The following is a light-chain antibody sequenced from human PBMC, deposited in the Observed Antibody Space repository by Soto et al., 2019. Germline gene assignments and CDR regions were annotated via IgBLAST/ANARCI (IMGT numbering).Light chain of an antibody. Sequence: EIVLTQSPGTLSLSPGETATLSCRASQTGDSRYLAWYQQKPGQAPSLLMYGASSRATGIPDRFSGSGSGTDFTLTISRLEPEDFAVYYCHQYDSWTFGQGTKVDIK. CDR3: HQYDSWT. V-gene: IGKV3-20*01. CDR2: GAS. J-gene: IGKJ1*01. CDR1: QTGDSRY.